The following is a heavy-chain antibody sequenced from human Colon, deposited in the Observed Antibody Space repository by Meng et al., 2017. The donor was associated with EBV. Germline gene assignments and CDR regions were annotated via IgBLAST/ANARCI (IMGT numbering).Heavy chain of an antibody. D-gene: IGHD2-15*01. V-gene: IGHV4-34*01. CDR3: ASSDCSGGTCYLDC. Sequence: VLLQQWGAGLLKPSETLSLTCTVYGGSFSDSYWTWIRQPPGKGLEWIGEINHVGSTTYNPSLKSRVTISVDTSKNQFSLKLSSVTAADAAVYYCASSDCSGGTCYLDCWGQGSLVTVSS. CDR2: INHVGST. J-gene: IGHJ4*02. CDR1: GGSFSDSY.